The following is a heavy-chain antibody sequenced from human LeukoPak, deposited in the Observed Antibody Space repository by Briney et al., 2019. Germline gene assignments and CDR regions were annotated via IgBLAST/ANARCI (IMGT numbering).Heavy chain of an antibody. V-gene: IGHV3-21*04. CDR3: VRGDGDLFDF. D-gene: IGHD4-17*01. Sequence: GGSLRLSCAASGFTFDNYAMNWVRQAPGKGLEWVSFISKTSSKIYYGDSVKGRFIISRDNAKNSIHLQMGSLRVEDTAVYYCVRGDGDLFDFWGQGTLVSVSS. J-gene: IGHJ4*02. CDR2: ISKTSSKI. CDR1: GFTFDNYA.